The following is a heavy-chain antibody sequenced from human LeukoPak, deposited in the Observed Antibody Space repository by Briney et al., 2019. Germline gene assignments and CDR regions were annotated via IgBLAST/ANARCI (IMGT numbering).Heavy chain of an antibody. CDR1: GFTFSDHY. D-gene: IGHD4-17*01. Sequence: GGSLRLSCAASGFTFSDHYMAWVRQAPGKGLEWVSVIYTGGSTHYADSVKDRFTISRDNSKSTLYLQMNSLTVEDTAVYYCARYHADSVAGFDPWGQGTQVTVSS. V-gene: IGHV3-66*01. J-gene: IGHJ5*02. CDR3: ARYHADSVAGFDP. CDR2: IYTGGST.